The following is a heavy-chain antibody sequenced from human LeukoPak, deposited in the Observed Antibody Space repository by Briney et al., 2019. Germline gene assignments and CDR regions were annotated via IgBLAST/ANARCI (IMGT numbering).Heavy chain of an antibody. CDR2: IYHSGST. V-gene: IGHV4-38-2*02. CDR1: GYSISSGYY. Sequence: SETLSLTCTVSGYSISSGYYWGWIRQPPGKGLEWIGSIYHSGSTYYNPSLKSRVTISVDTSKNQFSLKLSSVTAADTAVYYCAGTGGTHTYWYFDLWGRGTLVTVSS. CDR3: AGTGGTHTYWYFDL. D-gene: IGHD1-14*01. J-gene: IGHJ2*01.